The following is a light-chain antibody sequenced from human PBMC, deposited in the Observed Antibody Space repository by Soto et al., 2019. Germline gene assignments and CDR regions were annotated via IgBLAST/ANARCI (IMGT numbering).Light chain of an antibody. V-gene: IGLV1-44*01. CDR1: SSNIGTNT. CDR2: SNN. J-gene: IGLJ2*01. Sequence: QSVVTQPPSASGTPGQRVTISCSGSSSNIGTNTVNWYQQLPGTAPKLLIYSNNQRPSGVPDRFSGSKSGTSASLAISGLQSEDEADYYCAAWDDSLHGGVFGGGTQLTVL. CDR3: AAWDDSLHGGV.